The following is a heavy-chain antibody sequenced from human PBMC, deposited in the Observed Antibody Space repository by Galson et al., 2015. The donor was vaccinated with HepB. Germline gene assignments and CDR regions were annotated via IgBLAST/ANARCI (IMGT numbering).Heavy chain of an antibody. CDR3: ARSPPVVPAAISHLDWFDP. V-gene: IGHV1-18*01. CDR2: ISAYNGDR. CDR1: GYTFTSFG. D-gene: IGHD2-2*02. Sequence: SVKVSCKASGYTFTSFGISWVRQAPGQGLEWMGWISAYNGDRNYAQKFQGRVTMTTDTSTSIAYMELRSLRSDDTAVYYCARSPPVVPAAISHLDWFDPWGQGTLVTVSS. J-gene: IGHJ5*02.